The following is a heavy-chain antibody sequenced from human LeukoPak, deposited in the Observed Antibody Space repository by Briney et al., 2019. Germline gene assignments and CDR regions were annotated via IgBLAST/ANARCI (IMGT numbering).Heavy chain of an antibody. J-gene: IGHJ4*02. D-gene: IGHD2/OR15-2a*01. V-gene: IGHV3-11*01. CDR3: ASVAYFYHDFDY. CDR1: GFTFSNYW. Sequence: GGSLRLSCAASGFTFSNYWMTWVRQAPGKGLEWVSYISSSGSTIYYADSVKGRFTISRDNAKNSLYLQMNSLRAEDTAVYYCASVAYFYHDFDYWGQGTLVTVSS. CDR2: ISSSGSTI.